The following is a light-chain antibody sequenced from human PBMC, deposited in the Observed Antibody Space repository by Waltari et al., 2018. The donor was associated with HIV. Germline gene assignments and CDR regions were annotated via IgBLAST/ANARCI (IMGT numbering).Light chain of an antibody. J-gene: IGKJ1*01. Sequence: DIVMTQSPDSLAVSLGARATINCKSSQSLLYSTKNQTFLAWYQQKPRQSPKLLIYWASVRGSGVPDRFSASGSETDFTLTINSLQAEDVALYYCQQYYHTLWTFGRGTKVEIK. V-gene: IGKV4-1*01. CDR3: QQYYHTLWT. CDR1: QSLLYSTKNQTF. CDR2: WAS.